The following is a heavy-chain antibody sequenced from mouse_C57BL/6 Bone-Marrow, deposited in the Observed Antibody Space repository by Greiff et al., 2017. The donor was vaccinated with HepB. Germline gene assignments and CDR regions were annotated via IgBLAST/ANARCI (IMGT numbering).Heavy chain of an antibody. J-gene: IGHJ4*01. CDR2: IDPSDSYT. CDR1: GYTFTSYW. CDR3: ARVYGSSFHY. Sequence: QVQLQQPGPELVMPGASVKLSCKASGYTFTSYWMHWVKQRPGQGLEWIGEIDPSDSYTNYNQKFKGKSTLTVDKSSSTAYMQLSSLTSEDSAVYYCARVYGSSFHYWGQGTSVTVSS. V-gene: IGHV1-69*01. D-gene: IGHD1-1*01.